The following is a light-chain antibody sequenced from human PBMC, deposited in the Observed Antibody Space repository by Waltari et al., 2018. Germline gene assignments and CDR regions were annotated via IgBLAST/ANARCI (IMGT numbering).Light chain of an antibody. CDR3: QQSYSIPLT. CDR2: WAS. J-gene: IGKJ4*01. V-gene: IGKV4-1*01. Sequence: DIVMTQSPDSLAVSLGERATINCKSSQSVLYSSNNNNYLSWYQQKPGQPPKLLIYWASTRESGVPDRFSGSGSGTDFTLTISSLQAEDVAVYYCQQSYSIPLTFGGGTKVEIK. CDR1: QSVLYSSNNNNY.